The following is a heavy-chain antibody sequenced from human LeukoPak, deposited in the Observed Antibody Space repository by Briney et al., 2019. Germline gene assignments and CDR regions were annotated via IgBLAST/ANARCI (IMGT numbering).Heavy chain of an antibody. J-gene: IGHJ5*02. CDR2: IYSGGNT. CDR3: ARDQPHNDILTGYQGRSRLDP. D-gene: IGHD3-9*01. Sequence: PGGSLRLSCAASGFTVSSNYMTWVRQAPGKGLEWVSVIYSGGNTYYADSVKGRFTLSRDSSKNTVFLQMNSLRVEDTAVYYCARDQPHNDILTGYQGRSRLDPWGRGTLVTVSS. V-gene: IGHV3-66*01. CDR1: GFTVSSNY.